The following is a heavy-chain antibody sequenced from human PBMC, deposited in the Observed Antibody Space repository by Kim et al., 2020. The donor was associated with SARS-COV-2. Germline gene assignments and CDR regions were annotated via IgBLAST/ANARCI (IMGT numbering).Heavy chain of an antibody. CDR3: AKGKYFDNNDYYSYSYYYGMDV. Sequence: GGSLILSCAASGFIFSNYAMNWVSQAPGKGLEWVASISGSAGRTYYADSVKGRFTISRDNSKNTVHLQMNSLRAEDTAVYYCAKGKYFDNNDYYSYSYYYGMDVWGQGTTVTVSS. CDR2: ISGSAGRT. D-gene: IGHD3-22*01. CDR1: GFIFSNYA. V-gene: IGHV3-23*01. J-gene: IGHJ6*02.